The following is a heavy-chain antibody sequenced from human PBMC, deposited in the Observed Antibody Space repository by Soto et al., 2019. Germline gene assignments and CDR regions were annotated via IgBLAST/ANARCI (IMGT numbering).Heavy chain of an antibody. D-gene: IGHD2-15*01. V-gene: IGHV1-3*01. J-gene: IGHJ5*02. CDR1: GYTFTSYA. CDR3: ARSVSPVVVVADNWFDP. CDR2: INAGNGNT. Sequence: GASVKVSCKASGYTFTSYAMHWVRQAPGQRLEWMGWINAGNGNTKYSQKFQGRVTITRDTSASTAYMELSSLRSEDTAVYYCARSVSPVVVVADNWFDPWGQGTLVTVSS.